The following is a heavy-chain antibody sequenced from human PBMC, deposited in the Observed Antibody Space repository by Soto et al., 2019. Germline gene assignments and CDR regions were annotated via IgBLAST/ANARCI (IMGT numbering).Heavy chain of an antibody. CDR1: GFSFSSYY. V-gene: IGHV3-21*01. Sequence: GGSLRLSCVGPGFSFSSYYINWVRQAPGKGLEWVSSISGGSAYIYYADSVKGRFTISRDNAKNSLYLEMNSLRVEDTAVYYCVRVWRLVGRYGMDVWGQGTTVTVSS. J-gene: IGHJ6*02. CDR3: VRVWRLVGRYGMDV. D-gene: IGHD6-25*01. CDR2: ISGGSAYI.